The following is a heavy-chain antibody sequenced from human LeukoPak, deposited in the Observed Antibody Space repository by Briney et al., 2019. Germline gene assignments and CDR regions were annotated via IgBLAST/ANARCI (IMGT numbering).Heavy chain of an antibody. Sequence: PSETLSLTCTVSGGSISSYYWSWIRQPPGKGLEWIGYIYYSGSTNYNPSLKSRVTISVDTSKNQFSLKLSSVTAADTAVYYCARLNVPSIAAAGKAEFDPWGQGTLVTVSS. D-gene: IGHD6-13*01. J-gene: IGHJ5*02. CDR2: IYYSGST. CDR1: GGSISSYY. V-gene: IGHV4-59*08. CDR3: ARLNVPSIAAAGKAEFDP.